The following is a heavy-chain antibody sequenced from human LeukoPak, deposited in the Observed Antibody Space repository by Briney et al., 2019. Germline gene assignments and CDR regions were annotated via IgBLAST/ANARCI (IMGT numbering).Heavy chain of an antibody. CDR1: GFTFTNAW. J-gene: IGHJ3*02. D-gene: IGHD3-9*01. V-gene: IGHV3-15*01. Sequence: GGSLRLSGVASGFTFTNAWMSWVRQAPGKGLEWFGRIKSKSDGWTPDYAAPVRARFTISRDDSRNTLYLQMNSLKTEDTAVYYCTVDNDIVTGYYRGAFDIWGQGTKVTVSS. CDR3: TVDNDIVTGYYRGAFDI. CDR2: IKSKSDGWTP.